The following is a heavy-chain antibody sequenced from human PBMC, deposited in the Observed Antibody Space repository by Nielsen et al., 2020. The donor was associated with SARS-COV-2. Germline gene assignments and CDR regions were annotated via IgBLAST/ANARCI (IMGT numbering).Heavy chain of an antibody. CDR2: INPNSGGP. CDR1: GYRFTAYS. V-gene: IGHV1-2*06. D-gene: IGHD6-19*01. Sequence: ASVKVSCKASGYRFTAYSMHWVRQAPGQGPEWMGRINPNSGGPNYAQKFQGRVTMTWDTSISTAYMELSGLKSDDTAVFYCAGSGSGWYNFDSWGQGTLVTVSS. J-gene: IGHJ4*02. CDR3: AGSGSGWYNFDS.